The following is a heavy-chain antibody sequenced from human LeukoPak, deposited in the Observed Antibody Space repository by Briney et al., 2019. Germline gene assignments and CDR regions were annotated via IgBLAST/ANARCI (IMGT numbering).Heavy chain of an antibody. CDR2: IYSGGRT. J-gene: IGHJ3*02. V-gene: IGHV3-53*01. Sequence: GGSLRLSFTASGITVSSNDMCWVRQAPGKGLEWISLIYSGGRTDYADSVKGRFTISRDNSKNMVYLQMNSLRGDDTAVYYCAGVLRGAFDIWGQGKMVAVSS. CDR3: AGVLRGAFDI. CDR1: GITVSSND.